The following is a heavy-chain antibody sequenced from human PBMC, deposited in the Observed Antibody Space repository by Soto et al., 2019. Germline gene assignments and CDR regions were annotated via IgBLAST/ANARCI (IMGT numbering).Heavy chain of an antibody. V-gene: IGHV3-21*01. CDR2: ISSSSSYI. CDR3: ASILLRYFDWSLDNY. CDR1: VFTFSSYS. Sequence: GGSLRLSCAASVFTFSSYSMNWVRQAPGKGLEWVSSISSSSSYIYYADSVKGRFTISRDNAKNSLYLQMNSLRAEDTAVYYCASILLRYFDWSLDNYWGQGTLVTV. J-gene: IGHJ4*02. D-gene: IGHD3-9*01.